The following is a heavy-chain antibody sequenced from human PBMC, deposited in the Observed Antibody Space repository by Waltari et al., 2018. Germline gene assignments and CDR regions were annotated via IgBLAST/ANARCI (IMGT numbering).Heavy chain of an antibody. CDR1: GGSISSSSYY. Sequence: QLQLQESGPGLVKPSETLSLTCTVSGGSISSSSYYWGWIRQPPGKGLEWLGSIYYSGSTYYNPSLKSRVTISVDTSKNQFSLKLSSVTAADTAVYYCARQISKITMVRGVGYWGQGTLVTVSS. V-gene: IGHV4-39*01. D-gene: IGHD3-10*01. CDR2: IYYSGST. CDR3: ARQISKITMVRGVGY. J-gene: IGHJ4*02.